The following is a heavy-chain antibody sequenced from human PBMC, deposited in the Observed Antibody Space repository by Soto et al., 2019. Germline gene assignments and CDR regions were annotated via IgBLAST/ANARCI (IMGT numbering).Heavy chain of an antibody. CDR2: ISAYNGNT. J-gene: IGHJ5*02. Sequence: ASVTVSCKASGYTFTSYGSSWVRQAPGQGLEWMGWISAYNGNTNYAQKLQGRVTMTTDTSTSTAYMELRSLRSDDTAVYYCARDYYDSSGYSNWFDPWGQGTLVTVSS. D-gene: IGHD3-22*01. CDR3: ARDYYDSSGYSNWFDP. V-gene: IGHV1-18*01. CDR1: GYTFTSYG.